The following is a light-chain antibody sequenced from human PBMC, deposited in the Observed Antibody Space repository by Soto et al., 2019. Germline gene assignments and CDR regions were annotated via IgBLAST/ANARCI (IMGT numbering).Light chain of an antibody. CDR3: QQTYRFPHS. V-gene: IGKV1-12*01. Sequence: DVQMTQTPSSVSASVGARVNITCRASERIGSWLAWYQQKPGQAPKLLIYGAYNLQGEVPSRFSGSGSETEFARTISSLQPEDFSTYYCQQTYRFPHSFGQGTKVEIK. CDR2: GAY. CDR1: ERIGSW. J-gene: IGKJ2*03.